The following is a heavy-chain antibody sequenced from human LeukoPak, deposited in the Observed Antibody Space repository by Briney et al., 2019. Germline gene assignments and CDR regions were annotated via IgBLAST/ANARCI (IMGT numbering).Heavy chain of an antibody. Sequence: PSETLSLTCTVSGGSISSYYWSWIRQPAGKGLEWIRRIYTSGSTIYNPSLKSRVTMSVDTSKNQFSLKLSSVTAADTAVYYCARGRYESTRLSAYYYYYMDVWGKGTTVTVSS. J-gene: IGHJ6*03. CDR3: ARGRYESTRLSAYYYYYMDV. V-gene: IGHV4-4*07. CDR1: GGSISSYY. CDR2: IYTSGST. D-gene: IGHD1-14*01.